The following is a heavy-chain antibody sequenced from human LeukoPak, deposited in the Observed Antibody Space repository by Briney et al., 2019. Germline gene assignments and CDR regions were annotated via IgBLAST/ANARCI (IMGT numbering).Heavy chain of an antibody. D-gene: IGHD6-13*01. Sequence: PGGSLRLSCAASGFTFSSYWMSWVRQAPGKGLEWVANIKQDGSEKYYVDSVKGRFTISRDNAKNSLYVQMNSLRAEDTAVYYSSLEGSSWYRYFQHWGQGTLVTVSS. J-gene: IGHJ1*01. V-gene: IGHV3-7*05. CDR1: GFTFSSYW. CDR3: SLEGSSWYRYFQH. CDR2: IKQDGSEK.